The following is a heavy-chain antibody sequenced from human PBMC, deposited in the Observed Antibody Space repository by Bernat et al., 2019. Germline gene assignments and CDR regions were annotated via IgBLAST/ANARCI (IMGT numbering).Heavy chain of an antibody. CDR2: IKSKTDGGTT. Sequence: EVQLVESGGGLVKPGGSLRLSCAASGFTFSNAWMSWVRQAPGKGLEWVGRIKSKTDGGTTDYAAPVKGRFTISRDDSKNTLYLQMNSLKTEDTAVYYCTTDSVLRFVEWLSTSDYWGQGTLVTVSS. J-gene: IGHJ4*02. CDR1: GFTFSNAW. D-gene: IGHD3-3*01. CDR3: TTDSVLRFVEWLSTSDY. V-gene: IGHV3-15*01.